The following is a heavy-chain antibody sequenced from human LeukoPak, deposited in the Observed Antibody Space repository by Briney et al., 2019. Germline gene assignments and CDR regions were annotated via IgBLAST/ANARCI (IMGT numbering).Heavy chain of an antibody. CDR3: ARDYYVSGTYFHDY. D-gene: IGHD3-10*01. Sequence: GGSLRLSCAAPGFTVSSNYMSWVRQAPGKGLEWVSVIYSGGSTYYADSVKGRFTISRDNSKNTLYLQMNSLRAEDTAVYYCARDYYVSGTYFHDYWGQGTLVTVSS. CDR1: GFTVSSNY. V-gene: IGHV3-53*01. CDR2: IYSGGST. J-gene: IGHJ4*02.